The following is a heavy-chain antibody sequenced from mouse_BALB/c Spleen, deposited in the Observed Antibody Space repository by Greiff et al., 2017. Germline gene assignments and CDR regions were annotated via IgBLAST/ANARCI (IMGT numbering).Heavy chain of an antibody. Sequence: EVNVVESGGGLVKPGGSLKLSCAASGFTFSSYAMSWVRQTPEKRLEWVASISSGGSTYYPDSVKGRFTISRDNARNILYLQMSSMRSEDTAMYYCARGYGYDGSLDYWGQGTTLTVSA. CDR3: ARGYGYDGSLDY. D-gene: IGHD2-2*01. J-gene: IGHJ2*01. CDR2: ISSGGST. V-gene: IGHV5-6-5*01. CDR1: GFTFSSYA.